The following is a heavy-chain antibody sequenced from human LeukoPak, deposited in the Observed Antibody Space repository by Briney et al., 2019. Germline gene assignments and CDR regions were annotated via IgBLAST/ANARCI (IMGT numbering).Heavy chain of an antibody. Sequence: ASVKVSCKASGYTFTGYYMHWVRQAPGQGLEWMGWINPNSGGTNYAQKFQGRVAMTRDTSISTAYMELSRLRSDDTAVYYCARSRSRDCSSNSCYSYGLDYWGRGTLVTVSS. CDR1: GYTFTGYY. D-gene: IGHD2-2*01. CDR3: ARSRSRDCSSNSCYSYGLDY. V-gene: IGHV1-2*02. CDR2: INPNSGGT. J-gene: IGHJ4*02.